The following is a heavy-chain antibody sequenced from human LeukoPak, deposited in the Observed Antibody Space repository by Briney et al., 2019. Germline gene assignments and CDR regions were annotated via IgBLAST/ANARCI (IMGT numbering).Heavy chain of an antibody. CDR2: ISWNSGSI. CDR3: AKDRSGSYSNWFDP. V-gene: IGHV3-9*01. Sequence: LSGGSLRLSCAASGFTFDDYAMHWVRQAPGKGLEWVSGISWNSGSIGYADSVKGRFTISRDNAKNSLYLQMNSLRAEDTAFYYCAKDRSGSYSNWFDPWGQGTLVTVSS. CDR1: GFTFDDYA. J-gene: IGHJ5*02. D-gene: IGHD1-26*01.